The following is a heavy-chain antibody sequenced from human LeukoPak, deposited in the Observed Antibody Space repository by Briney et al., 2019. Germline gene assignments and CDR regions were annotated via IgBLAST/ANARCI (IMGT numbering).Heavy chain of an antibody. CDR2: IYHSGST. Sequence: SETLSLTCAVSGGSISSSNWWSWVRQPPGKGLEWIGEIYHSGSTNYNPSLKSRVTISVDKSKNQFSLKLSSVTAADTAVYYCARALRYFDWLPSYYFDYWGQGTLVTVSS. V-gene: IGHV4-4*02. CDR1: GGSISSSNW. CDR3: ARALRYFDWLPSYYFDY. J-gene: IGHJ4*02. D-gene: IGHD3-9*01.